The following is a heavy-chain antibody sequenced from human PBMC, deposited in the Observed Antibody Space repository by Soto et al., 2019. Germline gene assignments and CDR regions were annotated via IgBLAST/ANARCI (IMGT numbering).Heavy chain of an antibody. CDR3: AVLGEFQSSSHDMDV. CDR2: IYASGST. D-gene: IGHD3-10*01. CDR1: GDFISSYC. J-gene: IGHJ6*02. V-gene: IGHV4-4*07. Sequence: SETLSLTCSVSGDFISSYCLSWIRQPAGKGLEWIGRIYASGSTNYNPSLKSRVTISVDTSKKQFSLKLTSVTAADTAVYYCAVLGEFQSSSHDMDVWGQGATVTVYS.